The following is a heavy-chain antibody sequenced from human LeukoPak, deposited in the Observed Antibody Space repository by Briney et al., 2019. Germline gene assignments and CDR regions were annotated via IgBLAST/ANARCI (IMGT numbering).Heavy chain of an antibody. J-gene: IGHJ4*02. Sequence: GGSLRLSCAASGFTFSSYNMNWVRQAPGKGREWVSCISSSSIYIYYADSVKGRFTISRDNAKNSLYLQMSSLRAEDTAVYYCARDLWSPVDFWGEGTLVTVSS. V-gene: IGHV3-21*01. CDR2: ISSSSIYI. CDR1: GFTFSSYN. D-gene: IGHD2-21*01. CDR3: ARDLWSPVDF.